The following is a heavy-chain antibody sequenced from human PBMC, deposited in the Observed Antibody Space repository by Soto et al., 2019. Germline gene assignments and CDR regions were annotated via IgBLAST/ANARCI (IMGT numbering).Heavy chain of an antibody. CDR3: AREDIVVVPAAVNWFDP. J-gene: IGHJ5*02. CDR1: GGSFSGYY. Sequence: SETLSLTCAVYGGSFSGYYWSWIRQPPGKGLEWIGEINHSGSTNYNPSLKSRVTISVDTSKNQFSLKLSSVTAADTAVYYCAREDIVVVPAAVNWFDPWGQGTLVTVSS. CDR2: INHSGST. D-gene: IGHD2-2*01. V-gene: IGHV4-34*01.